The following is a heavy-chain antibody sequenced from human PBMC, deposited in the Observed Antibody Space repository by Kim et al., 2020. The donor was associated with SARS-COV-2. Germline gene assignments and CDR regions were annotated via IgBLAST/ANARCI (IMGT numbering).Heavy chain of an antibody. D-gene: IGHD6-13*01. Sequence: KCQGRVTMTRDTSISTAYMELSRLRSDDTAVYYCARVRGSSSWYGWFDPWGQGTLVTVSS. V-gene: IGHV1-2*02. J-gene: IGHJ5*02. CDR3: ARVRGSSSWYGWFDP.